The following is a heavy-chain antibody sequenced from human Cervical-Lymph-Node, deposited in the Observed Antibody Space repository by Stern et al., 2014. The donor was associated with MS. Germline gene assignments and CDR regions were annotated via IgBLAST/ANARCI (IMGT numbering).Heavy chain of an antibody. J-gene: IGHJ4*02. CDR2: IIPIIRAT. Sequence: VQLVESGAEVKKPGSSVKVSCKASGGTLNTSAINWVRQAPGQGLEWMGGIIPIIRATKYAQQFQGRLTITADASTTTAYKEMNCLRSEDTAMYYCARVRCPNGVCYPRLDYWGQGILVTVSS. CDR3: ARVRCPNGVCYPRLDY. D-gene: IGHD2-8*01. V-gene: IGHV1-69*01. CDR1: GGTLNTSA.